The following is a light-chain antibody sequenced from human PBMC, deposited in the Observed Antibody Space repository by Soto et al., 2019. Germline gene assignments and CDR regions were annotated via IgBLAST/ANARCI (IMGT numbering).Light chain of an antibody. CDR1: QSVSSSY. V-gene: IGKV3-20*01. CDR2: GAS. J-gene: IGKJ4*01. CDR3: HQYDSSTLT. Sequence: EIVLTQSPGTLSLSPGERATLSCRASQSVSSSYLAWYQQKPGQAPSLLIYGASSRATGIPDRFSGSGSGTDFTLTISRLEPEDFAVYYCHQYDSSTLTFGGGTKVEIK.